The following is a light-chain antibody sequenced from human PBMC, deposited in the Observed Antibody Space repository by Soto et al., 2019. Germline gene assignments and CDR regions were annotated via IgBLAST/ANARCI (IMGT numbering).Light chain of an antibody. V-gene: IGLV2-14*01. Sequence: QSVLTQPASVSGSPGQSITISCTGTSSDVGIYNYVSWYQQHPGKAPKLVIYEVSNRPSGISNRFSGSKSGNTASLTISGLRAEDEADYYCSSYTINSTLLYVFGTGTKLTVL. CDR1: SSDVGIYNY. J-gene: IGLJ1*01. CDR2: EVS. CDR3: SSYTINSTLLYV.